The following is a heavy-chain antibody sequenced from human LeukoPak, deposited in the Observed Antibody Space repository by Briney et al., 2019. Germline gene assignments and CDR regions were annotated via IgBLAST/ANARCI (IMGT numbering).Heavy chain of an antibody. V-gene: IGHV3-23*01. CDR2: ISGSGGST. D-gene: IGHD3-10*01. CDR1: GFHLNSFA. Sequence: GALGPSLAAFGFHLNSFALDLGRPAPGKGPGVGSAISGSGGSTYYADSVKGRFTISRDNAKNSLYLQMNSLRAEDTAVYYCARFPLWTMVRGEDYWGQGTLVTVSS. J-gene: IGHJ4*02. CDR3: ARFPLWTMVRGEDY.